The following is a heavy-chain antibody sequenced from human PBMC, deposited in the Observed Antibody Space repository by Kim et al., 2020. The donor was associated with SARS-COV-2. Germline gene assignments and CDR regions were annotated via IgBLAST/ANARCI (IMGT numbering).Heavy chain of an antibody. Sequence: GGSLRLSCAASGFSFSTYDMTWVRQAPGKGLEWVSTIMGRGGDTYYADSVKGRFTISRDNSKNTLYLQMNSLRSEDTALYYCAKGSAVDYCGQGTLVTVS. CDR1: GFSFSTYD. V-gene: IGHV3-23*01. J-gene: IGHJ4*02. CDR2: IMGRGGDT. CDR3: AKGSAVDY. D-gene: IGHD6-19*01.